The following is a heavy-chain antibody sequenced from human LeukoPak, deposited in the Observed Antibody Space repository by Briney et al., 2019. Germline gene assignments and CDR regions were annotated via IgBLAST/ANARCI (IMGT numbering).Heavy chain of an antibody. CDR3: ARGGYNWDTDAGWFDP. Sequence: GGSLRLSCAAAGFTFSSYAMHCVRQVAGKGLEWVSGIRGSGESKFYADSVKGRFTVSRDNSKNTLYLQMNSLRVEDTAVYYCARGGYNWDTDAGWFDPWGLGTLVTVSS. CDR2: IRGSGESK. J-gene: IGHJ5*02. V-gene: IGHV3-23*01. D-gene: IGHD1/OR15-1a*01. CDR1: GFTFSSYA.